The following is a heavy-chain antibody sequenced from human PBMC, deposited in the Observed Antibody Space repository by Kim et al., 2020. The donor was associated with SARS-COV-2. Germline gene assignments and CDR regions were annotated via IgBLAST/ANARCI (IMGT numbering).Heavy chain of an antibody. Sequence: ASVKVSCKASGYTFTSYGISWVRQSPGQGLEWMGCISAYNGNTNYAQKLQGRVTMTTDTSTSTAYMELRSLRSDDTAVYYCASGAFGVVPAAIHGRYGMDVWGQGTTVTVSS. D-gene: IGHD2-2*01. V-gene: IGHV1-18*01. J-gene: IGHJ6*02. CDR2: ISAYNGNT. CDR3: ASGAFGVVPAAIHGRYGMDV. CDR1: GYTFTSYG.